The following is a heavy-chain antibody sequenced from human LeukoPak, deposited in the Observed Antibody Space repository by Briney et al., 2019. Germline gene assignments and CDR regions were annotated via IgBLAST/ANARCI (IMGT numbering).Heavy chain of an antibody. J-gene: IGHJ4*02. CDR1: GYSFSSFW. CDR3: ARSRVWGDSRWAFDY. CDR2: VYPDDSAA. Sequence: GDSLKISCQGSGYSFSSFWVGWVRQTPGKGLEWMGVVYPDDSAARYSPSFQGQITFSADKSIDTAYLQWSSLRASDTGIYFCARSRVWGDSRWAFDYWGQGTPVTVSS. D-gene: IGHD3-16*01. V-gene: IGHV5-51*01.